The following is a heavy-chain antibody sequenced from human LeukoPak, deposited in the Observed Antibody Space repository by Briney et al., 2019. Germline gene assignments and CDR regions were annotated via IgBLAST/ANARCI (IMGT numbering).Heavy chain of an antibody. CDR3: ARYRSFGFRGRTSYYFDY. J-gene: IGHJ4*02. D-gene: IGHD3-10*01. Sequence: PSETLSLTCTVSGGSINTYYWNWIRQPPGKGLEWIGYIYSSGSTYYNPSLKSRLIMSVDTSKNQFSLKLISVTAADTAVYYCARYRSFGFRGRTSYYFDYWGQGTLVTVSS. V-gene: IGHV4-59*13. CDR2: IYSSGST. CDR1: GGSINTYY.